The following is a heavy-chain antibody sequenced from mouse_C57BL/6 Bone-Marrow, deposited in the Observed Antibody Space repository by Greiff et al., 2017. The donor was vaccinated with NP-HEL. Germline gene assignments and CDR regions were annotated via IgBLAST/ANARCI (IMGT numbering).Heavy chain of an antibody. Sequence: EVKLVESGGGLVQSGRSLRLSCATSGFTFSDFYMEWVRQAPGKGLEWIAASRNKANDYTTEYSASVKGRFIVSRDTSQSILYLQMNALRAEDTAIYYCARDGYYDWYFDVWGTGTTVTVSS. J-gene: IGHJ1*03. V-gene: IGHV7-1*01. CDR2: SRNKANDYTT. CDR3: ARDGYYDWYFDV. D-gene: IGHD2-3*01. CDR1: GFTFSDFY.